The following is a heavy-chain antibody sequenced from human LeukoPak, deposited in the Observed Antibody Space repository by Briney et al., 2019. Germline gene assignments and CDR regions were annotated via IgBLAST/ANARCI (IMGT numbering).Heavy chain of an antibody. CDR2: ISSSSSYI. CDR1: GFTFSSYS. J-gene: IGHJ6*02. V-gene: IGHV3-21*01. D-gene: IGHD3-9*01. Sequence: GGSLRLSCAASGFTFSSYSMNWVRQAPEKGLEWVSSISSSSSYIYYADSVKGRFTISRDNAKNSLYLQMNSLRAEDTAVYYCARDKSGYFDWLPYYYYYGMDVWGQGTTVTVSS. CDR3: ARDKSGYFDWLPYYYYYGMDV.